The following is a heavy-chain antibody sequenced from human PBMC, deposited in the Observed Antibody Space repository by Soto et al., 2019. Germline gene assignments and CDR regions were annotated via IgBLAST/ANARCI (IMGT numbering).Heavy chain of an antibody. CDR3: ARGTGMGGVGATGELFDY. D-gene: IGHD1-26*01. V-gene: IGHV1-18*01. CDR2: ISAYNGNT. Sequence: QVQLVQSGAEVKKPGASVKVSCTASGYTFTSYGISWVRQAPGQGLEWMGWISAYNGNTNYAQKLQGRVTMTTDTPTSTAYMELRSLRSDDTAVYYCARGTGMGGVGATGELFDYWGQGTLVTVSS. CDR1: GYTFTSYG. J-gene: IGHJ4*02.